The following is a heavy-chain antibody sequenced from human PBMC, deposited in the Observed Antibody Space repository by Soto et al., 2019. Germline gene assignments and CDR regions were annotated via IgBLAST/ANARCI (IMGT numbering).Heavy chain of an antibody. V-gene: IGHV4-59*12. CDR2: IDNSGST. J-gene: IGHJ6*02. CDR1: NGSISIYH. Sequence: QVQLQESGPGLVKPSETLSLTCTVSNGSISIYHWNWIRQPPGKGLEWIGYIDNSGSTNYTPSLKSPATISLDPSKNQFSLKVRSVTAADSAVYYCARRRGRTVCDAGGFCHYYYAMDVWGQGTTVTVSS. CDR3: ARRRGRTVCDAGGFCHYYYAMDV. D-gene: IGHD6-25*01.